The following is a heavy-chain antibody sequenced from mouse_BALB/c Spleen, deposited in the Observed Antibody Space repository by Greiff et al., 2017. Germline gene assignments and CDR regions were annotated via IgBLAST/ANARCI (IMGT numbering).Heavy chain of an antibody. CDR3: ARAYYRYDGAWFAY. Sequence: EVMLVESGGGLVQPGGSRKLSCAASGFTFSSFGMHWVRQAPEKGLEWVAYISSGSSTIYYADTVKGRFTISRDNPKNTLFLQMTSLRSEDTAMYYCARAYYRYDGAWFAYWGQGTLVTVSA. V-gene: IGHV5-17*02. CDR1: GFTFSSFG. J-gene: IGHJ3*01. D-gene: IGHD2-14*01. CDR2: ISSGSSTI.